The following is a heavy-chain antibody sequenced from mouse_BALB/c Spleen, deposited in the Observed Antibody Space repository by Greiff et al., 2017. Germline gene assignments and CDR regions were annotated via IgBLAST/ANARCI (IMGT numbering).Heavy chain of an antibody. CDR1: GYTFTSYT. Sequence: QVQLQQSAAELARPGASVKMSCKASGYTFTSYTMHWVKQRPGQGLEWIGYINPSSGYTEYNQKFKDKTTLTADKSSSTAYMQLSSLTSEDSAVYYCARWLLGLRGRGAMDYWGQGTSVTVSS. CDR3: ARWLLGLRGRGAMDY. D-gene: IGHD2-2*01. CDR2: INPSSGYT. V-gene: IGHV1-4*02. J-gene: IGHJ4*01.